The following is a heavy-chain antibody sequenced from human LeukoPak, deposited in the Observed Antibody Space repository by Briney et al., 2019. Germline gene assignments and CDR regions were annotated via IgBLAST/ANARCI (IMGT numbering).Heavy chain of an antibody. CDR3: AKSRTENYCGSGSPQVY. Sequence: GGSLRLSCAASGFSFSNYWIHWVRQVPGKGPVWVSRINSDGSITSYADSVKGRFTISRDNSKNTLYLQMNSLRAEDTAVYYCAKSRTENYCGSGSPQVYWGQGTLVTVSS. CDR1: GFSFSNYW. V-gene: IGHV3-74*01. J-gene: IGHJ4*02. CDR2: INSDGSIT. D-gene: IGHD3-10*01.